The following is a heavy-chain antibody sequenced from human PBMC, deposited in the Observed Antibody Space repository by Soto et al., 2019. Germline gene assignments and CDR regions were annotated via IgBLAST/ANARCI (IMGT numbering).Heavy chain of an antibody. D-gene: IGHD3-22*01. CDR2: ISGYNGNT. CDR1: GYTFTIYG. V-gene: IGHV1-18*03. Sequence: QVQLVQSGAEVKKPGASVKVSCKASGYTFTIYGISWVRQAPGQRLGWMGWISGYNGNTDYAQNLQERVTLTTDASTRSVYMELRSRRSDHMAVYYCARVDYYDSSGYYGYWGQGTLITVSS. CDR3: ARVDYYDSSGYYGY. J-gene: IGHJ4*02.